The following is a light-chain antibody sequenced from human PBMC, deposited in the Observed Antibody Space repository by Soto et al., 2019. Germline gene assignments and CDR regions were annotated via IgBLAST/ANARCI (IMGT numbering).Light chain of an antibody. V-gene: IGKV3-20*01. J-gene: IGKJ1*01. CDR2: GAS. CDR3: QQYGSSPWT. CDR1: QSVNSSY. Sequence: IVMTQSPATLSVSPGERATLSCRASQSVNSSYLAWYQQKPGQAPRLLIYGASSRATGMPDRFSGSGSGTDWTLTISRLEPEDFAVYYCQQYGSSPWTFGQGTKVDIK.